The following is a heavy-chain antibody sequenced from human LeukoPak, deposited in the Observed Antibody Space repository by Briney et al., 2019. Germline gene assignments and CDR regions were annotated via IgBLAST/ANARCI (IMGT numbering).Heavy chain of an antibody. CDR1: GFTFSSYW. CDR2: INSDGSST. Sequence: PGGSLRLSCAASGFTFSSYWMHWVRQAPGKGLVWVSRINSDGSSTSYADSVKGRFTISRDNAKNTLYLQMNSLRAEDTAVYYCASSGDYDPSFDLWGQGTLVTVSS. V-gene: IGHV3-74*01. CDR3: ASSGDYDPSFDL. D-gene: IGHD4-17*01. J-gene: IGHJ4*02.